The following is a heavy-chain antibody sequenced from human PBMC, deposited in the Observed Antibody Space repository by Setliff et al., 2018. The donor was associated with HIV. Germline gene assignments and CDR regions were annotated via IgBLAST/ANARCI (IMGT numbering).Heavy chain of an antibody. CDR2: ITPDSGGT. CDR3: ARDPYDTSENPYDP. J-gene: IGHJ5*02. Sequence: GASVKVSCKASGYTFNDSFIHWVRQAPGQGLEWMGWITPDSGGTNYAQKFQGRVTMTRDTSISTAYMELSRLTFDDTAVYYCARDPYDTSENPYDPWGQGTLVTVSS. V-gene: IGHV1-2*02. D-gene: IGHD3-16*01. CDR1: GYTFNDSF.